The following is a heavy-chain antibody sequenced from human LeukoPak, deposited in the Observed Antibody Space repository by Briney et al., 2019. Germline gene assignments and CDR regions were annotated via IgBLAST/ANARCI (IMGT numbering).Heavy chain of an antibody. CDR1: GFTFTNYW. J-gene: IGHJ3*02. CDR3: AKAGAYRAFDI. D-gene: IGHD2-8*02. Sequence: GGSLRLSCAASGFTFTNYWMRWVRQAPGKGLEWLASISQDGSDKNYVDSVKGRFTISRDNAKNPLFLQMNTLRDEDTAVYYCAKAGAYRAFDIWGQGTMVTVSS. CDR2: ISQDGSDK. V-gene: IGHV3-7*01.